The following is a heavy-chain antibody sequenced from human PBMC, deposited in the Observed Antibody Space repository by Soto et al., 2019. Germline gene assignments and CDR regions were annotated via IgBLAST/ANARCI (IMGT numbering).Heavy chain of an antibody. CDR1: GGSFSGYY. J-gene: IGHJ1*01. Sequence: QVQLQQWGAGLLKPSETLSLTCAVYGGSFSGYYWSWIRQPPGRGLAWIGEINHSGSTNYNPSLKSRVTISVDTCKNQFSLKLSSVTAADTAVYYCARGLGIAAAGTLFRHWGQGTLVTVSS. CDR2: INHSGST. CDR3: ARGLGIAAAGTLFRH. V-gene: IGHV4-34*01. D-gene: IGHD6-13*01.